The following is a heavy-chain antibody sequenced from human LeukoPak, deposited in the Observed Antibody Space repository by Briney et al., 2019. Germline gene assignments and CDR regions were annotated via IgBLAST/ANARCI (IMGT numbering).Heavy chain of an antibody. CDR3: VLGACPYYGRSPADI. CDR1: GGSRSTYY. V-gene: IGHV4-4*07. D-gene: IGHD3-10*02. J-gene: IGHJ3*02. CDR2: IYISGTA. Sequence: PSETLSLKCSFSGGSRSTYYWNWIRQPAGRGLEWIGRIYISGTANYNPSLKSRVTMSVDTFRNHVFLTLSSVTAADTVVSYCVLGACPYYGRSPADIWGQGTMVTVSS.